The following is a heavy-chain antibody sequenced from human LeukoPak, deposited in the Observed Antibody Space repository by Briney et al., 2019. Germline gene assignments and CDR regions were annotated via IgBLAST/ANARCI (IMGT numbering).Heavy chain of an antibody. Sequence: SETLSLTCAVYVGSFSGYYWSWIRQPPGKGLEWIGEINHSGSTNYNPSLKSRVTISVDTSKNQFSLKLSSVTAADTAVYYCARGGGYSGYYFDYWGQGTLVTVSS. CDR2: INHSGST. CDR3: ARGGGYSGYYFDY. J-gene: IGHJ4*02. V-gene: IGHV4-34*01. D-gene: IGHD5-12*01. CDR1: VGSFSGYY.